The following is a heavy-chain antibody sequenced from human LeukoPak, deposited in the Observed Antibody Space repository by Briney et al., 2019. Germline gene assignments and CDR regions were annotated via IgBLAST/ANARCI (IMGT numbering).Heavy chain of an antibody. D-gene: IGHD6-19*01. V-gene: IGHV3-23*01. CDR1: GFTFSNYA. CDR3: ARDASGWGFTDY. J-gene: IGHJ4*02. Sequence: GGSLRLSCAASGFTFSNYAMSWVRQAPGKGLEWVSGISGGGGSTYYADSVKGRFTISRDNSKNTLYLQMNSLRDEDTAVYYCARDASGWGFTDYWGQGTLVTVSS. CDR2: ISGGGGST.